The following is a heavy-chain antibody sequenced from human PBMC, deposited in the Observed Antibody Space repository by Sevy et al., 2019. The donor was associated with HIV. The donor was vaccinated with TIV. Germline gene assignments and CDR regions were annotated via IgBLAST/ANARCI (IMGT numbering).Heavy chain of an antibody. CDR1: GVSIINNNYF. Sequence: SETLSLTCTVSGVSIINNNYFWGGIRQPPGKGLEWIGAIYYTGSTYYNSSLNSRITISIDTSRGQFSLGLSSVTAADTAVYYCARHFGGGGKRGLDVWGQGTTVTVSS. CDR2: IYYTGST. CDR3: ARHFGGGGKRGLDV. V-gene: IGHV4-39*01. D-gene: IGHD3-10*01. J-gene: IGHJ6*02.